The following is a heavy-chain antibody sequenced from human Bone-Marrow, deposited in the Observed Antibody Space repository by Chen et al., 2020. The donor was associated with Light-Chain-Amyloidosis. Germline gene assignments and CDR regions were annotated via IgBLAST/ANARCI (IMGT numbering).Heavy chain of an antibody. J-gene: IGHJ4*02. CDR3: ARVSFERGGPARPPGDS. CDR2: LSYDGNSK. V-gene: IGHV3-30*03. D-gene: IGHD6-6*01. Sequence: QVQPVESGGGVVQPGRSLRPSFAASGFNFRNFGMHWVRQTPGQGLEWVAVLSYDGNSKYYADSVEGRLTISRDSSKNTLYLQMNSLRAEDTAVYYCARVSFERGGPARPPGDSWGQGTLVTVSS. CDR1: GFNFRNFG.